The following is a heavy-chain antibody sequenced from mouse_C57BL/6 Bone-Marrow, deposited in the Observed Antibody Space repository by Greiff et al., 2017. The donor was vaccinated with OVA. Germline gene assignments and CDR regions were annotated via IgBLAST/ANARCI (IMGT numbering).Heavy chain of an antibody. J-gene: IGHJ4*01. D-gene: IGHD2-3*01. CDR1: GYTFTDYE. CDR2: IDPETGGT. CDR3: TRLDGYYAMDY. Sequence: ESGAELVRPGASVTLSCKASGYTFTDYEMHWVKQTPVHGLEWIGAIDPETGGTAYNQKFKGKAILTADKSSSTAYMELRSLTSEDSAVYYCTRLDGYYAMDYWGQGTSVTVSS. V-gene: IGHV1-15*01.